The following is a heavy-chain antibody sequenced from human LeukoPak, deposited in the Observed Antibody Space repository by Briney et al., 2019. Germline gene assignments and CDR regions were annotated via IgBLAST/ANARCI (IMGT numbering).Heavy chain of an antibody. Sequence: GGSLRLSCTASGCTYGDYAMGWVRQAPGEGGGGVGFIRRKAYGGTTEYAASVEGRFIISRDDSKSIAYLQMNSLKTEDTAVYYFISARLRCDYWGQGTLVTVSS. V-gene: IGHV3-49*04. J-gene: IGHJ4*02. CDR3: ISARLRCDY. CDR1: GCTYGDYA. D-gene: IGHD3-16*01. CDR2: IRRKAYGGTT.